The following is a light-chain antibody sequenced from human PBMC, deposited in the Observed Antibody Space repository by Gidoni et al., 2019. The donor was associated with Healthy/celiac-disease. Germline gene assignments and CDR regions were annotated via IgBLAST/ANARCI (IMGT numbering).Light chain of an antibody. Sequence: ESVLTQSPATLSLSPGERATLPCRASQSVSSYLAWYQQKPGQAPRLLIYDASNRATGIPARFSGSGSGTDFTLTISSLEPEDFAVYYCQQRSNWPGTFGQGTKLEIK. CDR2: DAS. CDR3: QQRSNWPGT. V-gene: IGKV3-11*01. CDR1: QSVSSY. J-gene: IGKJ2*02.